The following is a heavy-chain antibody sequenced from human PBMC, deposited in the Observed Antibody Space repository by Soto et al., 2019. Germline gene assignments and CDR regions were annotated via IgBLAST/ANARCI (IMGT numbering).Heavy chain of an antibody. Sequence: SETLSLTCTVSGGSISSYYWSWIRQPPGKGLEWIGYIYYSGSTNYNPSLKSRVTISVDTSKNQFSLKLSSVTAADTAVYYCASINPLAAEYYYYGMDVWGQGTTVTVSS. J-gene: IGHJ6*02. CDR2: IYYSGST. V-gene: IGHV4-59*01. CDR3: ASINPLAAEYYYYGMDV. D-gene: IGHD6-13*01. CDR1: GGSISSYY.